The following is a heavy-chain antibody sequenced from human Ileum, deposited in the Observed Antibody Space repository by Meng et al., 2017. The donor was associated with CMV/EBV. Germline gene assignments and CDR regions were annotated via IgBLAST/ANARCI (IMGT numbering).Heavy chain of an antibody. Sequence: FSSYWRHRVRQAPGKGLVGGSRINSDGSSTSYADSVRGRFTISRDNAKNTLYLQMNRLGAEDTAVYYCARADIGIAAAGTKTRFDPWGQGTLVTVSS. CDR1: FSSYW. J-gene: IGHJ5*02. CDR3: ARADIGIAAAGTKTRFDP. V-gene: IGHV3-74*01. D-gene: IGHD6-13*01. CDR2: INSDGSST.